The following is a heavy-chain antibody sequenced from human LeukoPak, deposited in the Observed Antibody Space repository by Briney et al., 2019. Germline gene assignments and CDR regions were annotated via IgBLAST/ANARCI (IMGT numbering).Heavy chain of an antibody. J-gene: IGHJ4*02. CDR2: IYHSGRT. CDR3: AGMNIVVVPAAYDY. CDR1: GYSISSGYY. Sequence: SETLSLTCTVSGYSISSGYYWGWIRQPPGKGLEWIGSIYHSGRTFYNPSLKSRVTISVDTSKNQFSLKLSSVTAADTSVYYCAGMNIVVVPAAYDYWGQGTLVTVSS. V-gene: IGHV4-38-2*02. D-gene: IGHD2-2*01.